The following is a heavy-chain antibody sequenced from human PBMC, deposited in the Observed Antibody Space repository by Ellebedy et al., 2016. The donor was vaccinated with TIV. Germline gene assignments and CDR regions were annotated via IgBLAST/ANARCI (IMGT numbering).Heavy chain of an antibody. J-gene: IGHJ4*02. CDR3: AGDPPRSGWALDC. D-gene: IGHD6-19*01. CDR1: GFRFRDYG. V-gene: IGHV3-33*01. Sequence: GESLKISCAASGFRFRDYGMHWVRQAPGKGLEWVAFIWYDGINKYYADSVKGRFTISRDNSKNTLYLQMNSLRVDDTAVYYCAGDPPRSGWALDCWGQGTLVTVSP. CDR2: IWYDGINK.